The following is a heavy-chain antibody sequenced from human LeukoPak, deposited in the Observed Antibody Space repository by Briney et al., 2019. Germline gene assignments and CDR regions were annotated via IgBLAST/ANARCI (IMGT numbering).Heavy chain of an antibody. V-gene: IGHV1-46*01. CDR2: INPSGGST. CDR1: GYTFISYY. J-gene: IGHJ4*02. CDR3: ARGVKRSSGWTHYFDY. Sequence: GASVKVSRKASGYTFISYYIHWVRQAPGQGLEWMGIINPSGGSTSYAQKFQGRVTMTRDTSTSTVYMELSSLRSKDTAVYYCARGVKRSSGWTHYFDYWGQGALVTVSS. D-gene: IGHD6-19*01.